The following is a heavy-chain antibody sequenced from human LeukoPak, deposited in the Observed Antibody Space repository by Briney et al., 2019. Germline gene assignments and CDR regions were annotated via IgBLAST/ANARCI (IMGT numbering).Heavy chain of an antibody. J-gene: IGHJ4*02. D-gene: IGHD3-9*01. CDR2: ISWNSGSI. CDR3: AKGGDYDILTGIDY. CDR1: GSTFDDYA. Sequence: GGSLRLSCAASGSTFDDYAMHWVRQAPGKGLEWVSGISWNSGSIGYADSVKGRFTISRDNAKNSLYLQMNSLRAEDTALYYCAKGGDYDILTGIDYWGQGTLVTVSS. V-gene: IGHV3-9*01.